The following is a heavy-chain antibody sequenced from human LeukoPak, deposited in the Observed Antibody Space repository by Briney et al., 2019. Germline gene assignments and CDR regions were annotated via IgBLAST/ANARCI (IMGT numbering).Heavy chain of an antibody. CDR1: GGSVSSSSYY. CDR3: ARHGNIVVVPAASKAFDI. Sequence: PSETLSLTCTVSGGSVSSSSYYWGWIRQPPGKGLEWIGSIYYSGDSYYNPSLKSRVTIFVDTSKSQFSLRLSSVTAADTAVNYCARHGNIVVVPAASKAFDIWGQGTMVTVSS. V-gene: IGHV4-39*01. CDR2: IYYSGDS. D-gene: IGHD2-2*01. J-gene: IGHJ3*02.